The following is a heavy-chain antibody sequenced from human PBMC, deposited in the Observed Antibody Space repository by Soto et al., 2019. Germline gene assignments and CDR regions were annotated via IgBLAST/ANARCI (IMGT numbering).Heavy chain of an antibody. CDR3: ASGVITDYDFWSGYSSADFDY. CDR1: GGTFSSYA. D-gene: IGHD3-3*01. J-gene: IGHJ4*02. Sequence: ASVKVSCKASGGTFSSYAINWVRQAPGQGLEWMGGIIPIFGTANYAQKFQGRVTITADESTSTAYMELSSLRSEDTAVYYCASGVITDYDFWSGYSSADFDYWGQGTLVTVSS. V-gene: IGHV1-69*13. CDR2: IIPIFGTA.